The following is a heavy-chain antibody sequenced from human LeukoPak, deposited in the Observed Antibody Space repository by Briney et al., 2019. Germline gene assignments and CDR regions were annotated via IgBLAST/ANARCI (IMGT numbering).Heavy chain of an antibody. J-gene: IGHJ3*02. CDR2: ILYDGTNQ. V-gene: IGHV3-30*18. CDR3: AKDKGGGYGNDAFDI. D-gene: IGHD3-16*01. CDR1: GFTFSSYV. Sequence: GGSLRLSCAASGFTFSSYVIHWVRQAPGKGLEWVAFILYDGTNQYYADSVKSRVTISRDNSKNTLYLQMNSLRAEDTAVYYCAKDKGGGYGNDAFDIWGRGTMVTVSS.